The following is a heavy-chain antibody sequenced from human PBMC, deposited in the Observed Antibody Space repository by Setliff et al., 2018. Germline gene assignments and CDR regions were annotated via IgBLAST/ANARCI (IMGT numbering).Heavy chain of an antibody. J-gene: IGHJ3*02. V-gene: IGHV5-51*01. CDR2: VYCGDSDT. D-gene: IGHD5-18*01. CDR1: EYTFTNYW. Sequence: PGESLKISCKASEYTFTNYWIGRVRQMPGKGLEWMGVVYCGDSDTRYSPSFQGQVTMSADKSIRSAYLQWSSLKASDTAMYYCARLGYSDAFDIWGQGTMVTVSS. CDR3: ARLGYSDAFDI.